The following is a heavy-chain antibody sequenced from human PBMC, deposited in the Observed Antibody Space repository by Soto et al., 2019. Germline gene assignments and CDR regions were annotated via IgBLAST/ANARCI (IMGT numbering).Heavy chain of an antibody. V-gene: IGHV1-69*01. J-gene: IGHJ6*02. CDR3: ARSLAAAGDYYYYGMDV. Sequence: QVQLVQSGAEVKKPGSSVKVSCKASGGTFSSYAISWVRQAPGQGLEWMGGIIPIFGTANYAQKFQGRVTITADESTSTAYMELSSLRSEDTAVYYCARSLAAAGDYYYYGMDVWGQGTTLTVSS. CDR2: IIPIFGTA. D-gene: IGHD6-13*01. CDR1: GGTFSSYA.